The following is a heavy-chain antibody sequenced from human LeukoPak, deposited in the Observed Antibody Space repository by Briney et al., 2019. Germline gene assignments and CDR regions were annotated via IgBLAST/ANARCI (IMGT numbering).Heavy chain of an antibody. Sequence: PGGSLRLSCATSGFTFNIYWMQWVRQVPGKGVVWVSRIDSNGGGATYADSVKGRFTTSRENGNNTMYLQMNSLRAEDTAIYYCARAKYSSRWSLDYWGREPWSPSPQ. D-gene: IGHD6-13*01. CDR3: ARAKYSSRWSLDY. CDR1: GFTFNIYW. V-gene: IGHV3-74*03. J-gene: IGHJ4*02. CDR2: IDSNGGGA.